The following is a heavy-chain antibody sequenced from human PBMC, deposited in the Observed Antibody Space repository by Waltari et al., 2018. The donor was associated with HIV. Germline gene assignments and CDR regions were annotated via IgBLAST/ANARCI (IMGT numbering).Heavy chain of an antibody. CDR2: ISGTGSTT. V-gene: IGHV3-23*01. J-gene: IGHJ5*01. D-gene: IGHD2-21*01. Sequence: EVQLLESGGGLVQPGGSLRLSCAASGFTFSSYAMSWVRQAPGKGLQWVSMISGTGSTTYSADSVKGRVTISRDNSENTLYLQINSLRAEDTAVYYCAKGAFDMVVVSALDSWGHGTLVTVSS. CDR3: AKGAFDMVVVSALDS. CDR1: GFTFSSYA.